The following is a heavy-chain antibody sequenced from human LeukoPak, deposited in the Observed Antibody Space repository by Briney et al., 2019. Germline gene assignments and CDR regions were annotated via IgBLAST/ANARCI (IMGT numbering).Heavy chain of an antibody. Sequence: GSLRLSCAASGFTFSNAWMSWVRQAPGKGLEWVGRIKSKTDGGTTDYAAPVKGRFTISRDDSKNTLYLQMNSLKTEDTAVYYCTTYYYDSSGYYLHDYWGQGTLVTVSS. CDR2: IKSKTDGGTT. CDR3: TTYYYDSSGYYLHDY. D-gene: IGHD3-22*01. V-gene: IGHV3-15*01. J-gene: IGHJ4*02. CDR1: GFTFSNAW.